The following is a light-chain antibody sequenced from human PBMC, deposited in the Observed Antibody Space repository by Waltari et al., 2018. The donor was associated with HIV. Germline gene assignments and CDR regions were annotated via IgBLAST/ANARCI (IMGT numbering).Light chain of an antibody. V-gene: IGKV1-5*03. J-gene: IGKJ1*01. CDR2: EAS. CDR3: LQYYYLWT. CDR1: QSIRNY. Sequence: DIEVTQPPSTLTASVGDTVSLTCRASQSIRNYLAWYQQKPGRAPQLLISEASSLESGVPSRFSGSGSGTVFPLTISSLQPDDFATYYCLQYYYLWTFGQGTKVE.